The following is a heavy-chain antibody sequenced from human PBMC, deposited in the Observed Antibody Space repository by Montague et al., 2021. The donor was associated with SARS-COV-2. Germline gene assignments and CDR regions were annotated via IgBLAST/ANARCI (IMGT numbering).Heavy chain of an antibody. CDR1: GDSISHSSYY. D-gene: IGHD3-22*01. Sequence: SETLSLTCTVSGDSISHSSYYWGWIRQPPGKGLEWIGSIYYSGSTYYNPSLKSRVTISVDTSKNQVSLKLNSVTAADTAVYYCASPKEGSGYYRPFDYWGQGILVTVSS. CDR3: ASPKEGSGYYRPFDY. CDR2: IYYSGST. J-gene: IGHJ4*02. V-gene: IGHV4-39*07.